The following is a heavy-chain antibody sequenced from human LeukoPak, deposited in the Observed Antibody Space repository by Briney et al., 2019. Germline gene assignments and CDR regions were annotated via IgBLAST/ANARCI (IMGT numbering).Heavy chain of an antibody. CDR2: IMSIFGSP. D-gene: IGHD6-19*01. Sequence: ASVKVSCKASGGTFGNYAINWVRQAPGQGLEWMGGIMSIFGSPKYAQKFQGRVTITADESTNTAYIELSSLTSDDTAVYYCATERAVALQNWFDPWGQGTLVTVSS. V-gene: IGHV1-69*13. J-gene: IGHJ5*02. CDR3: ATERAVALQNWFDP. CDR1: GGTFGNYA.